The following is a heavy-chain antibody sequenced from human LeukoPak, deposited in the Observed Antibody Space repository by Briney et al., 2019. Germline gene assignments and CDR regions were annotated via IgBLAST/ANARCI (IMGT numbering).Heavy chain of an antibody. V-gene: IGHV4-59*12. Sequence: SETLSLTCTVSGDSINAYYWGWIRQPPGKGLEWIGYIYFSGTTKYNPSLESRVTISVDTSKNQFSLKLSSVTAADTAVYYCAREKSYYYGSGSPNWFDPWGQGTLVTVSS. CDR1: GDSINAYY. J-gene: IGHJ5*02. CDR2: IYFSGTT. CDR3: AREKSYYYGSGSPNWFDP. D-gene: IGHD3-10*01.